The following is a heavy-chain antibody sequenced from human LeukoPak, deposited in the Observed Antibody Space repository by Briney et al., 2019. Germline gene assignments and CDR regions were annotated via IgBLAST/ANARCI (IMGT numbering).Heavy chain of an antibody. J-gene: IGHJ4*02. D-gene: IGHD5-18*01. V-gene: IGHV1-3*01. CDR2: INAGNGNT. Sequence: ASVKVSCKASGYTFTSYAMHWVRQAPGQRLEWMGWINAGNGNTKYSQKFQGRVTITRDTSASTAYMELSSLRSEDTAVYYCVTGQNTAMARNRFDYWGQGTLVTVSS. CDR3: VTGQNTAMARNRFDY. CDR1: GYTFTSYA.